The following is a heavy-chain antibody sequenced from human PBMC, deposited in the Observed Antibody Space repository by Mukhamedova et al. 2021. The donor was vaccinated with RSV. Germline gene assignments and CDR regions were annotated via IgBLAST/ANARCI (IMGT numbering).Heavy chain of an antibody. CDR3: ARDGCSSTSCYVDYYYYMDV. D-gene: IGHD2-2*01. CDR2: IKQDGSEK. Sequence: GLEWVANIKQDGSEKYYVDSVKGRFTISRDNAKNSLYLQMNSLRAEDTAVYYCARDGCSSTSCYVDYYYYMDVWGKGTTVTVPS. J-gene: IGHJ6*03. V-gene: IGHV3-7*01.